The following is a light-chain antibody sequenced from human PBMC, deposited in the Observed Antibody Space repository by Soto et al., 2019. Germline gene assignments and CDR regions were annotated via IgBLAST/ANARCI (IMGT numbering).Light chain of an antibody. J-gene: IGKJ1*01. CDR2: GAS. Sequence: DIQMTQSPSSVSASVGDRVTITCRASLTIGDSLSWFQQKVGKPPTLLIYGASALQSGVPARFSGSGSGTDFTLTISNMQREDFATYYCQQTYNLPRTFGQGTKVDIK. CDR1: LTIGDS. CDR3: QQTYNLPRT. V-gene: IGKV1-39*01.